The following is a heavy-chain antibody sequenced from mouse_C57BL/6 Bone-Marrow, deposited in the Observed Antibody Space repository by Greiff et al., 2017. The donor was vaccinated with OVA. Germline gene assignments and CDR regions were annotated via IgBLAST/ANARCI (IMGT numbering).Heavy chain of an antibody. Sequence: VPLKESGPELVKPGASVKISCKASGYSFTGYYMNWVKQSPEKSLEWIGEINPSTGGTTYNQKFKAKATLTVDKSSSTAYMQLKSLTSEDSAVYYCARGGTSPFAYWGQGTLVTVSA. D-gene: IGHD4-1*01. CDR2: INPSTGGT. V-gene: IGHV1-42*01. J-gene: IGHJ3*01. CDR1: GYSFTGYY. CDR3: ARGGTSPFAY.